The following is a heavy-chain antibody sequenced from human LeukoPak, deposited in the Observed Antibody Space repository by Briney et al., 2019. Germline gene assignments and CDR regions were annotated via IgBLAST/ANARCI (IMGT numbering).Heavy chain of an antibody. D-gene: IGHD1-26*01. J-gene: IGHJ4*02. Sequence: GGSLRLSCAASGFTFSSYAMSWVRQAPGKGLEWVSAISGSGGSTYYADSVKGRFTISRDNSKNTLYLQMNSLRAEDTAVYYCANLRASAWALNDCWGQGTLVTVSS. CDR2: ISGSGGST. CDR1: GFTFSSYA. CDR3: ANLRASAWALNDC. V-gene: IGHV3-23*01.